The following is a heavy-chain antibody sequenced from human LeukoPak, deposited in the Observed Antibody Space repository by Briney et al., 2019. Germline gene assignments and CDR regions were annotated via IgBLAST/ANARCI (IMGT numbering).Heavy chain of an antibody. V-gene: IGHV2-5*01. CDR1: GFSLSTSGVG. D-gene: IGHD4-17*01. CDR2: IYWNDGK. Sequence: SGPTLVNPTQTLTLTCTFSGFSLSTSGVGVGWIRQPPGKALEWLALIYWNDGKRYSPSLKSRLTITKDTSKNQVVLTMTNMDPVDTATYYCAHSPDYGDYVWYFDLWGRGTLVTVSS. CDR3: AHSPDYGDYVWYFDL. J-gene: IGHJ2*01.